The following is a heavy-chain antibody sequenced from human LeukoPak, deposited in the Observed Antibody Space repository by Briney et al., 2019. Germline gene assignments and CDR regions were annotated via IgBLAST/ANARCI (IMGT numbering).Heavy chain of an antibody. J-gene: IGHJ6*02. CDR2: IKYDGSEK. V-gene: IGHV3-7*01. D-gene: IGHD2-2*01. CDR3: ARAVVVPAAMRGYYYYYGMDV. Sequence: GGSLRLSCEASGFIFSDYWMTWVRQAPGKGLEWVANIKYDGSEKYYVDSVKGRFTISRDNAKNSLYLQMNSLRAEDTAVYYCARAVVVPAAMRGYYYYYGMDVWGQGTTVTVSS. CDR1: GFIFSDYW.